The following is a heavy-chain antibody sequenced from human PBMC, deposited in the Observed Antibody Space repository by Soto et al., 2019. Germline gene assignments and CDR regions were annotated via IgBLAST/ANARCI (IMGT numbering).Heavy chain of an antibody. Sequence: QLHESGPGLVKPSETLSLTCTVSGGSIISSNFYWGWIRQPPGKGLEWIGSVEYGGSTYDNPSLKSRVTLSADTSKNQLSLKLTSVTAADTAIYYCARHVRGAVTMNWFDPWGHGTLVTVSS. CDR2: VEYGGST. V-gene: IGHV4-39*01. J-gene: IGHJ5*02. CDR3: ARHVRGAVTMNWFDP. CDR1: GGSIISSNFY. D-gene: IGHD3-10*02.